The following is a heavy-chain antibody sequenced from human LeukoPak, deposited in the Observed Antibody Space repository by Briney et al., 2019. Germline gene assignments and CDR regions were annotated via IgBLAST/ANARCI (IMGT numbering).Heavy chain of an antibody. V-gene: IGHV3-23*01. CDR1: GFTFSSYA. Sequence: GESLRLSCAASGFTFSSYAMSWVRQAPGKELEWVSAISGSGGSTYYADSVKGRFTISRDNSKNTLYLQMNSLRAEDTAVYYCAKAPYYYDSSGYGNWGQGTLVTVSS. D-gene: IGHD3-22*01. CDR2: ISGSGGST. J-gene: IGHJ4*02. CDR3: AKAPYYYDSSGYGN.